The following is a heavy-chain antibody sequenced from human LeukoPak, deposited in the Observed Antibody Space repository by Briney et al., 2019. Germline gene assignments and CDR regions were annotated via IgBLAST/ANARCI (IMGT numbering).Heavy chain of an antibody. CDR3: ARDTIVGAIHYYYYYMDV. CDR1: GGTFSSYA. V-gene: IGHV1-69*13. D-gene: IGHD1-26*01. J-gene: IGHJ6*03. Sequence: GASVKVSCKASGGTFSSYAISWVRQAPGQGFEWMGGIIPIFGTANYAQKFQGRVTITADESTSTAYMELSSLRSEDTAVYYCARDTIVGAIHYYYYYMDVWGKGTTVTVSS. CDR2: IIPIFGTA.